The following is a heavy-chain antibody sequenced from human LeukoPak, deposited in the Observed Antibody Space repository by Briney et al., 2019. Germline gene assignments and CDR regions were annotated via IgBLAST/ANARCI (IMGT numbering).Heavy chain of an antibody. J-gene: IGHJ4*02. D-gene: IGHD5-24*01. Sequence: PGGSLRLSCAASGLTFSFYAMSWVRQAPGKGLEWVSSISGSGSNTYYADSVKGRFTSSRDNSKNTLYMQVNSLRAEDTAVYYCAKGGSIGTIYYFDYWGQGALVTVSS. CDR3: AKGGSIGTIYYFDY. CDR2: ISGSGSNT. CDR1: GLTFSFYA. V-gene: IGHV3-23*01.